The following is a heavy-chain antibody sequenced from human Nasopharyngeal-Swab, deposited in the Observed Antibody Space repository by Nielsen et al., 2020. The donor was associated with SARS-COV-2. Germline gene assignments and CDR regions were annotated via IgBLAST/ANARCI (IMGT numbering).Heavy chain of an antibody. D-gene: IGHD6-19*01. CDR2: INHSGST. CDR3: ARGRYRSGWYILCNWFDP. J-gene: IGHJ5*02. Sequence: SETLSLTCAVYGGSFSGYYWSWIRQPPGKGLEWIGEINHSGSTNYNPSLKSRVTISVDTSKNQFSLKLSSVTAADTAVYYCARGRYRSGWYILCNWFDPWGQGTLVTVSS. CDR1: GGSFSGYY. V-gene: IGHV4-34*01.